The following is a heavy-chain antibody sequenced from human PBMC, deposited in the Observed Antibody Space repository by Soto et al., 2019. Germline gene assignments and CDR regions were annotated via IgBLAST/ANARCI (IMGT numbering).Heavy chain of an antibody. Sequence: QVPLVQSGAEVKEPGASVKVSCKTSGYTFTGLDINWVRQATGQGPEWMGWINPSIGSTGYAQRFQGRVTMTRDTSISTFYMELSSLTSEDTAVYYCARGVAAGLDYWGQGTLVTVSS. CDR1: GYTFTGLD. J-gene: IGHJ4*02. D-gene: IGHD2-15*01. V-gene: IGHV1-8*01. CDR3: ARGVAAGLDY. CDR2: INPSIGST.